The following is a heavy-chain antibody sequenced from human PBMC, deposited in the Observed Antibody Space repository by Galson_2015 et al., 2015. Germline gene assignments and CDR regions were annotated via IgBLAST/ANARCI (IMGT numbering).Heavy chain of an antibody. Sequence: SPRLSCAASGFTFSSYWMSWVRQAPGKGLEWVANINEDGSEKYYVDSVKGRFTISRDNAKNSLDLQMNSLRAEDTAVYYCARVAAADFWGQGTLVTVSS. CDR1: GFTFSSYW. CDR3: ARVAAADF. D-gene: IGHD6-25*01. J-gene: IGHJ4*02. V-gene: IGHV3-7*03. CDR2: INEDGSEK.